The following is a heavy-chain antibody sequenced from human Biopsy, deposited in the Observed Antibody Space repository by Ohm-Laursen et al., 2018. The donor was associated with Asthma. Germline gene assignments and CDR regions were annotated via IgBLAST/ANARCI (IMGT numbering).Heavy chain of an antibody. CDR1: GYTFNSAG. CDR2: ISVYNGNT. D-gene: IGHD3-10*01. J-gene: IGHJ6*02. V-gene: IGHV1-18*01. Sequence: VATAKISCKTSGYTFNSAGITWVRQAPGQGLEWMGWISVYNGNTKVAQKLQDRVTMITDTSTSTAYMELRSLRSDDTAVYFCARAVDYSHYYGIDVWGQGTTVTVS. CDR3: ARAVDYSHYYGIDV.